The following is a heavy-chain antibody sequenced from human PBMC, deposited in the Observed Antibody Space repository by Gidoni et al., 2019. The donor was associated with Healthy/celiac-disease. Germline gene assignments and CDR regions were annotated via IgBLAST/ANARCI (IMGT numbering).Heavy chain of an antibody. CDR3: ARHTPWGGYCSGGSCLRDYYYYYYGMDV. CDR1: GGSISSSSYY. Sequence: QLQLQESGPGLVKPSETLSLTCTVSGGSISSSSYYWGWIRQPPGKGLEWIGSIYYSGSTYYNPSLKSRVTISVDTSKNQFSLKLSSVTAADTAVYYCARHTPWGGYCSGGSCLRDYYYYYYGMDVWGQGTTVTVSS. D-gene: IGHD2-15*01. CDR2: IYYSGST. V-gene: IGHV4-39*01. J-gene: IGHJ6*02.